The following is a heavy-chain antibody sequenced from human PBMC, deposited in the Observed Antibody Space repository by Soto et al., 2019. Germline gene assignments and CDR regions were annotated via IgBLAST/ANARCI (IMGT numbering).Heavy chain of an antibody. Sequence: GGSLRLSCAGSGFSFSEYAMHWVRQAPGKGLEWVAVISYDGSNKYYADSVKGRFTISRDNSKNTLYLQMNSLRAEDTAVYYCANDYYDSSGHPPGAFYYYYYGMDVWGQGTTVTVSS. CDR1: GFSFSEYA. J-gene: IGHJ6*02. V-gene: IGHV3-30*18. CDR2: ISYDGSNK. D-gene: IGHD3-22*01. CDR3: ANDYYDSSGHPPGAFYYYYYGMDV.